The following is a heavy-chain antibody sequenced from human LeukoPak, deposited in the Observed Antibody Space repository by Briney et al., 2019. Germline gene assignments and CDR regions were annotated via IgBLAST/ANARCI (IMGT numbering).Heavy chain of an antibody. V-gene: IGHV1-2*02. CDR3: ARGNKPALTNYYMDV. Sequence: ASVKVSCKASGYTFTGYYMHWVRQAPGQGLEWMGWINPNSGGTNYAQKFQGRVTMTRDTSISTAYMELSSLRSEDMAVYYCARGNKPALTNYYMDVWGKGTTVTVSS. CDR2: INPNSGGT. CDR1: GYTFTGYY. D-gene: IGHD2-2*01. J-gene: IGHJ6*03.